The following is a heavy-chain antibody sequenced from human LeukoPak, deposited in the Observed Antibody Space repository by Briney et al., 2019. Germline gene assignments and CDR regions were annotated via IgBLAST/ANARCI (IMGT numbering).Heavy chain of an antibody. Sequence: SVKVSCKASGGTFSSYTISWVRQAPGQGLEWMGRIIPTLGIANYAQKFQGRVTITADKSTSTAYMELSSLRSEDTAVYYCARGYGSGSYSQFDYWGQGTLVTVSS. CDR3: ARGYGSGSYSQFDY. CDR2: IIPTLGIA. V-gene: IGHV1-69*02. D-gene: IGHD3-10*01. J-gene: IGHJ4*02. CDR1: GGTFSSYT.